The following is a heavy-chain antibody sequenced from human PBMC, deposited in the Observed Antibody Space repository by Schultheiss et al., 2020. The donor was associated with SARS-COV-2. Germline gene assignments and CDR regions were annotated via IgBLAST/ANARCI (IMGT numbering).Heavy chain of an antibody. V-gene: IGHV4-59*05. D-gene: IGHD1-26*01. CDR1: GGSISSYY. CDR2: IYYSAST. Sequence: SQTLSLTCTVSGGSISSYYWSWIRQPPGKGLEWIGSIYYSASTCYNPSLKSRVTISVDTSKNQFSLKLSSVTAADTAVYYCAREGQVVGATVPYWGQGTLVTVSS. J-gene: IGHJ4*02. CDR3: AREGQVVGATVPY.